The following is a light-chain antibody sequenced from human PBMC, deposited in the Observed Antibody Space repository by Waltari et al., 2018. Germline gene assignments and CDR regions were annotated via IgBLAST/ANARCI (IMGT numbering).Light chain of an antibody. CDR2: EVP. V-gene: IGLV2-23*02. J-gene: IGLJ3*02. Sequence: QSALTQPASVSGAPGQSITISCTGTTGDGGNSNFVSWYQHHPGKVPKLIIYEVPKRPSGISDRFTGSKSGNTASLSIAGLQAEDEADYYCCSYVQKDIWLFGGGTKVTVL. CDR1: TGDGGNSNF. CDR3: CSYVQKDIWL.